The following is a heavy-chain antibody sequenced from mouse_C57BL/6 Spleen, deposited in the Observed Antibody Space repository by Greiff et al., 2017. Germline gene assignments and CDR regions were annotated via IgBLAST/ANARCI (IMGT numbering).Heavy chain of an antibody. V-gene: IGHV2-2*01. Sequence: VQLQQSGPGLVQPSQSLSITCTVSGFSLTRYGVHWVRQSPGKGLEWLGVIWSGGSTDYNAAFISRLSISKDNSKSQVFFKMNSLQADDTAIYYCARKGGYGNYAWFAYWGQGTLVTVSA. CDR1: GFSLTRYG. J-gene: IGHJ3*01. CDR2: IWSGGST. CDR3: ARKGGYGNYAWFAY. D-gene: IGHD2-1*01.